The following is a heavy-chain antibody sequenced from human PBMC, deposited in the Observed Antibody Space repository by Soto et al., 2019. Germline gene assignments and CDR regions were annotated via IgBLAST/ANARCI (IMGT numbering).Heavy chain of an antibody. CDR2: MNPNSGNT. J-gene: IGHJ4*02. Sequence: VASVKVSCKASGYTFTSYDINWVRQATGQGPEWMGWMNPNSGNTGYAQKFQGRVTMTRNTSISTAYMELSSLRSEDTAVYYCARVTGYYKSQHIDYWGQGTLVTVSS. V-gene: IGHV1-8*01. CDR3: ARVTGYYKSQHIDY. D-gene: IGHD3-9*01. CDR1: GYTFTSYD.